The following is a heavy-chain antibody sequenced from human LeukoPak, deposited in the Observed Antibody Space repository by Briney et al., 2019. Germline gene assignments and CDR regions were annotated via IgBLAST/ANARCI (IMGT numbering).Heavy chain of an antibody. D-gene: IGHD4-17*01. CDR2: IYTSGST. Sequence: SETLSLTCTVSGGSISSYYWSWIRQPAGKGLEWIGRIYTSGSTNYNPSLKSRVTMSVDTSKNQFSLKLSSVTAADTAVYYCARVPTTVTTRGRAFDIWGQGTMVTVSS. CDR1: GGSISSYY. V-gene: IGHV4-4*07. CDR3: ARVPTTVTTRGRAFDI. J-gene: IGHJ3*02.